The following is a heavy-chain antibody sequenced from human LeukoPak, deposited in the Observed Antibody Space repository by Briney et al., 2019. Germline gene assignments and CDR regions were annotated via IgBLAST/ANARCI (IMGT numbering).Heavy chain of an antibody. CDR2: IKGDGSEK. V-gene: IGHV3-7*01. CDR3: ARKNGLDY. Sequence: ALRLSCAASGFTFSSYEMNWVRQAPGKGLEGVANIKGDGSEKYYVDSVKGRFTISRDNAKNSLYLQINSLRAEDTAVYYCARKNGLDYWGQGTLVTASS. D-gene: IGHD2-8*01. J-gene: IGHJ4*02. CDR1: GFTFSSYE.